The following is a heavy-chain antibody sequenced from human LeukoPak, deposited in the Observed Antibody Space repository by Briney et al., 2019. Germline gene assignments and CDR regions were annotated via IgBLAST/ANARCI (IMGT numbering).Heavy chain of an antibody. D-gene: IGHD3-3*01. V-gene: IGHV1-8*01. Sequence: ASVKVSCKASGYTFTSYDINWVRQATGQGLEWMGWMNPNSGNTGYAQKFQGRVTMTRNTSMSTAYMELSSLRSEDAAVYYCARASYDFWSGPLYYYYMDVWGKGTTVTVSS. CDR3: ARASYDFWSGPLYYYYMDV. CDR2: MNPNSGNT. CDR1: GYTFTSYD. J-gene: IGHJ6*03.